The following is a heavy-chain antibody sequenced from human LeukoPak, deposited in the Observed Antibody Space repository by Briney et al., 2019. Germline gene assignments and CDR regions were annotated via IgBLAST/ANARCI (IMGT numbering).Heavy chain of an antibody. Sequence: ASVKVSCKASGYTFTSYDINWARQATGQGLEWMGWMNPNSGNTGYAQKFQGRVTMTRNTSISTAYMELSSLRSEDTAVYYCARGRRHCSGGSCYLWWGQGTLVTVSS. CDR1: GYTFTSYD. CDR2: MNPNSGNT. J-gene: IGHJ4*02. V-gene: IGHV1-8*01. CDR3: ARGRRHCSGGSCYLW. D-gene: IGHD2-15*01.